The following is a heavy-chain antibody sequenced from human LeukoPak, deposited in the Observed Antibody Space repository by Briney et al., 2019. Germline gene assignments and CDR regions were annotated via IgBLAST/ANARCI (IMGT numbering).Heavy chain of an antibody. D-gene: IGHD4-23*01. V-gene: IGHV3-48*01. J-gene: IGHJ4*02. Sequence: PGGSLRLSCAVSGFTFSGDNMNWVRQAPGKGLEWIAYISSTSVIYYADSLKGRFTISRDNAKNSLYLQMNSLRVDDTAVYYCAREGDGGNSGFAYWGQGTLVTVSS. CDR2: ISSTSVI. CDR1: GFTFSGDN. CDR3: AREGDGGNSGFAY.